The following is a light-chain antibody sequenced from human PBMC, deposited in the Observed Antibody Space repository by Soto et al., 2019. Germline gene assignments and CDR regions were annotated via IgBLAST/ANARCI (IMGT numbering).Light chain of an antibody. CDR3: QKYDTAPLT. J-gene: IGKJ3*01. CDR1: QGIAFY. Sequence: DVQMTQSPSSLSASVGDTVTITCRASQGIAFYLAWFQQRPGKAPNLLISAASNLQSGVPSRFSGSGSGTDFTLTISSPQPEDFATYYCQKYDTAPLTFGPG. V-gene: IGKV1-27*01. CDR2: AAS.